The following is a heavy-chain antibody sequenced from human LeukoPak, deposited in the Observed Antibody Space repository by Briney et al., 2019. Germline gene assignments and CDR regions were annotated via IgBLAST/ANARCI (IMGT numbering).Heavy chain of an antibody. V-gene: IGHV1-2*02. D-gene: IGHD5-18*01. CDR1: GFTFTGYY. Sequence: ASVKVSCKASGFTFTGYYVHWVRQAPGQGLEWMGWINPNSGGTNYAQKFQGRVTMTRDTSISTAYMELSRLRSDDTAVYYCARENTAMASDYWGQGTLVTVSS. CDR3: ARENTAMASDY. J-gene: IGHJ4*02. CDR2: INPNSGGT.